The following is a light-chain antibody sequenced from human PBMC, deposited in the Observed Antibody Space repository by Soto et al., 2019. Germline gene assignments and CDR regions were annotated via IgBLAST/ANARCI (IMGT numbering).Light chain of an antibody. V-gene: IGLV1-36*01. CDR3: AAWDDSLNGLV. J-gene: IGLJ2*01. CDR2: YDD. CDR1: SSNIGNNA. Sequence: QSVLTQPPSESEGPRQRVTISCSGSSSNIGNNAVNWYQQLPGKAPKLLIYYDDLLPSGVSDRFSGSKSGTSASLAISGLQSEDEADYYCAAWDDSLNGLVFGGGTKLTVL.